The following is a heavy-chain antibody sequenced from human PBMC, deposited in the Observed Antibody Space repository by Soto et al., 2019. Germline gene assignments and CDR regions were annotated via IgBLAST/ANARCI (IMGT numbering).Heavy chain of an antibody. D-gene: IGHD1-1*01. CDR2: ISGSGGST. J-gene: IGHJ4*01. V-gene: IGHV3-23*01. Sequence: EVQLLESGGGLVQPGGSLRLSCAASGFTFSSYAMSWVRQAPGKGLEWVSAISGSGGSTYYADSVKGRFTISRDNAKNSPDLQINSLRDEDTSVDYCARDHNWACDYWGQGTLVTVSS. CDR3: ARDHNWACDY. CDR1: GFTFSSYA.